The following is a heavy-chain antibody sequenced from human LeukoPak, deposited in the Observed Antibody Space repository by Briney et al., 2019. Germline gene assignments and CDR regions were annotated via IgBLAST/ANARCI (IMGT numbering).Heavy chain of an antibody. V-gene: IGHV3-23*01. CDR1: GFTFSDSA. Sequence: GGSLRLSCAASGFTFSDSAMTWVRQAPGKGLEWVSIITGSSDAIHYAGSVKGRFTISRDNSKNTLYLQMNSLRPEDTAIYYCAKGRPNGRQLAAYWGQGTLVTVSS. J-gene: IGHJ4*02. CDR3: AKGRPNGRQLAAY. D-gene: IGHD6-13*01. CDR2: ITGSSDAI.